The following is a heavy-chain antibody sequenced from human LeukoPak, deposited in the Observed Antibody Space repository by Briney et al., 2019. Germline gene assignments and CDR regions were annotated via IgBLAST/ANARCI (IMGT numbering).Heavy chain of an antibody. CDR1: GYTFTSYD. V-gene: IGHV1-8*01. CDR2: MNPNSCNT. CDR3: ARGLMIAVDRGH. J-gene: IGHJ4*02. Sequence: GASVKVSCKASGYTFTSYDINWVRQATGQGLEWMGWMNPNSCNTGYAQKFQGRVTMTRNTSISTAYMELSSLRSEDTAVYYCARGLMIAVDRGHWGQGTLVTVSS. D-gene: IGHD3-22*01.